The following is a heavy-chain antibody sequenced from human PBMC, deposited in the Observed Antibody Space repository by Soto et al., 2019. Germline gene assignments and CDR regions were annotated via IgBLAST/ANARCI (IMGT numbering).Heavy chain of an antibody. CDR2: INEDSSYI. Sequence: EVQLVESGGGLVKPGGSLRLSCAASGFDFSSYSMNWVRQAPGKGLEWVSSINEDSSYIYYAHSLRGRFTISRDNAKESLYLQMNSLRFEDTAVYYCVRDFGWYFRSGYMDVWGDGATVTVSS. CDR1: GFDFSSYS. CDR3: VRDFGWYFRSGYMDV. D-gene: IGHD3-3*01. J-gene: IGHJ6*03. V-gene: IGHV3-21*02.